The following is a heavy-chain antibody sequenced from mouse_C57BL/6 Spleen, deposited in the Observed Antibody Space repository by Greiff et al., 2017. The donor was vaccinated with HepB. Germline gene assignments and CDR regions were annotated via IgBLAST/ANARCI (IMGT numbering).Heavy chain of an antibody. V-gene: IGHV1-15*01. Sequence: VKLMESGAELVRPGASVTLSCKASGYTFTDYEMHWVKQTPVHGLEWIGAIDPETGGTAYNQKFKGKAILTADKSSSTAYMELRSLTSEDSAVYYCTRRETVVNYFDYWGQGTTLTVSS. CDR2: IDPETGGT. CDR1: GYTFTDYE. D-gene: IGHD1-1*01. J-gene: IGHJ2*01. CDR3: TRRETVVNYFDY.